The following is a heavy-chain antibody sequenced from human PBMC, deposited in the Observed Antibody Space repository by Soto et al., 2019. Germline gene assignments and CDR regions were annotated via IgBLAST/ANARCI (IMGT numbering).Heavy chain of an antibody. Sequence: EVQLVESGGGLVQPGRSLRLSCAASGFTFDDYAMHWVRQAPGKGLEWVSGISWNSGSIGYADSVKGRFTISRDNANHSLKLQVNRLRPEDTALYSWSKTLKDYVWGSQDYSHSHYMDIWAKGPTAAVAS. CDR1: GFTFDDYA. D-gene: IGHD3-16*01. J-gene: IGHJ6*03. CDR3: SKTLKDYVWGSQDYSHSHYMDI. CDR2: ISWNSGSI. V-gene: IGHV3-9*01.